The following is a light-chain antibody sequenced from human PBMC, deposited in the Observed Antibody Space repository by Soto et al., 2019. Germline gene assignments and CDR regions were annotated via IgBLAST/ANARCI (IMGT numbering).Light chain of an antibody. CDR3: AVWDDGLSGSYV. J-gene: IGLJ1*01. V-gene: IGLV1-47*02. Sequence: QPVLTQPPSASGTPGQRVTISCSGSSSNIGSNYVYWYQQRPGTAPTLLSYSNNERPSGLPGRSSGSKSGTSASLALSGLRSEDEADYYCAVWDDGLSGSYVFGTGSKVTGL. CDR1: SSNIGSNY. CDR2: SNN.